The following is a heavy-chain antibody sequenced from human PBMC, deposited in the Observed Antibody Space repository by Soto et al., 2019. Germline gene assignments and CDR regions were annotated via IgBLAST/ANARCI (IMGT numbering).Heavy chain of an antibody. Sequence: GGSLRLSCAASGFTFSSYAMHWVRQAPGKGLEWVAVISYDGSNKYYADSVKGRFTISRDNSKNTLYLQMNSLRAEDTAVYYCAREWLNLQLAKIGGTGYWGQGTLVTVSS. CDR2: ISYDGSNK. J-gene: IGHJ4*02. D-gene: IGHD6-13*01. V-gene: IGHV3-30-3*01. CDR3: AREWLNLQLAKIGGTGY. CDR1: GFTFSSYA.